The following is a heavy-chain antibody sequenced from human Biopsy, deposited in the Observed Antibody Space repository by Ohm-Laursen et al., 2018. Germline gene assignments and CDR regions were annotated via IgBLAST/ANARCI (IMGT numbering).Heavy chain of an antibody. CDR1: GYTFTDYY. V-gene: IGHV1-2*02. J-gene: IGHJ4*02. Sequence: ASVKVSCKPSGYTFTDYYINWVRQAPGQGPEWMGWINPKSGGTKYAQKFQGRVTMTRDTSIDTVHMELSRLTSDDTALYYCAKDCGLGGDRDYWGQGTLVTVSS. D-gene: IGHD2-21*01. CDR3: AKDCGLGGDRDY. CDR2: INPKSGGT.